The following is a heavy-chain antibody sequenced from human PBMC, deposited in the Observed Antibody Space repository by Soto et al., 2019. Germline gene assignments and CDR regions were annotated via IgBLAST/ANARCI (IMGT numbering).Heavy chain of an antibody. J-gene: IGHJ6*02. V-gene: IGHV3-21*01. CDR1: GLTFYTFG. CDR3: ATGGAAGSVMGV. Sequence: EVQLVESGGGLVKPGGSLRLSCAASGLTFYTFGMNWVRQSPGKGLEWVASIDSSGSYTHYADSVRGRLTISRDNARNLLFLQMNSMPAGDTAGYSCATGGAAGSVMGVWGQGTTVTVS. CDR2: IDSSGSYT. D-gene: IGHD6-13*01.